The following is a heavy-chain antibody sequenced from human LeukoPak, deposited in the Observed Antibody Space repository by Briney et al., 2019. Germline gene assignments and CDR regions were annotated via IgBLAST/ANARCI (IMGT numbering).Heavy chain of an antibody. D-gene: IGHD1-26*01. CDR1: GFTFSSYG. CDR2: ISYDGSNK. J-gene: IGHJ4*02. Sequence: AGRSLRLSCAASGFTFSSYGMHWVRQAPGKGLEWVAVISYDGSNKYYADSVKGRFTISRDNSKNTLYLQMNSLRAEDTAVYYCAKDRGVGATTSVDYWGQGTLVTVSS. CDR3: AKDRGVGATTSVDY. V-gene: IGHV3-30*18.